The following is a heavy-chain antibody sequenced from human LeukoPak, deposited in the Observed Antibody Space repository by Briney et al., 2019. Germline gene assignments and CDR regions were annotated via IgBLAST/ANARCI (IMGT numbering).Heavy chain of an antibody. CDR3: ARAYMTATRHFDS. D-gene: IGHD2-21*02. CDR1: GFTFSSYW. Sequence: GGSLRLSCAASGFTFSSYWMSWVRQAPGKGLEWVANIKQDGSEKYYVDSVKGRFTISRDNAKNSLYLQMNSLRAEDTAVYYCARAYMTATRHFDSWGQGTLVTVSS. CDR2: IKQDGSEK. J-gene: IGHJ4*02. V-gene: IGHV3-7*03.